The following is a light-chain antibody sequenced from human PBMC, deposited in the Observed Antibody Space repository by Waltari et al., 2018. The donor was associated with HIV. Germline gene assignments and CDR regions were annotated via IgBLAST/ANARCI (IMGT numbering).Light chain of an antibody. CDR2: AAS. CDR3: LHDYIFPYT. V-gene: IGKV1-6*02. CDR1: QGIGKD. Sequence: AIQMTLSPSSLSASIGDRVTITCRASQGIGKDLSWYQQKPGKAPNLLIYAASILQSGVSSRFSGAGSATDFTLTISNLQPEDFATYFCLHDYIFPYTFGPGTKLEI. J-gene: IGKJ2*01.